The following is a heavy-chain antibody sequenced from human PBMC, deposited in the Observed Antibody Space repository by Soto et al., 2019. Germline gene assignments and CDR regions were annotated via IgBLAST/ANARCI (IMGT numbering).Heavy chain of an antibody. J-gene: IGHJ6*02. D-gene: IGHD4-17*01. CDR2: ISGSGGST. CDR3: AKVSTGYGMDV. V-gene: IGHV3-23*01. Sequence: XECLRLSFAASGFTFSGYAMSWVRQAPGKGLEWVSAISGSGGSTYYADSVKGRFTISRDNSKNTLYLQMNSLRAEDTAVYYCAKVSTGYGMDVWAQGTTVTVSS. CDR1: GFTFSGYA.